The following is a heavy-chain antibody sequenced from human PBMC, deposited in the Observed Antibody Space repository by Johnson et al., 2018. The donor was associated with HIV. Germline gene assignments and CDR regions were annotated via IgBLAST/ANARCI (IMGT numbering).Heavy chain of an antibody. D-gene: IGHD6-13*01. CDR1: GFTFSSYA. J-gene: IGHJ3*02. CDR3: AKPAEAARDAFDI. V-gene: IGHV3-23*04. CDR2: ISGSGGST. Sequence: EVQLVESGGGVVQPGRSLRLSCAASGFTFSSYAMSWVRQAPGKGLEWVSAISGSGGSTYYADSVKGRFTISRDNAKNSLYLQINSLSAEDTAMYYCAKPAEAARDAFDIWGQGTMVTVSS.